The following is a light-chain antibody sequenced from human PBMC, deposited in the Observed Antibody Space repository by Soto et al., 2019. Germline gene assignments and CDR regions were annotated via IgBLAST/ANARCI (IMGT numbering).Light chain of an antibody. CDR1: SSDIGAYDY. CDR2: DVT. CDR3: SSYTSSSALSV. Sequence: QSALTQPASVSGSPGQSIAISCTGSSSDIGAYDYVSWYQQRPVKAPKLIIFDVTNRPSGVSDRFSGSTSGNTASLTISGLQTDDEADYYCSSYTSSSALSVFGTGTKVTGL. J-gene: IGLJ1*01. V-gene: IGLV2-14*01.